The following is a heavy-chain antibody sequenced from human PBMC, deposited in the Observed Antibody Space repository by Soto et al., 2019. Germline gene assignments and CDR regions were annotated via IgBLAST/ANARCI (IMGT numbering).Heavy chain of an antibody. CDR1: GGTFSSYA. CDR3: ARDSGQMKISSSAVY. Sequence: SVKVSCKASGGTFSSYAISWVRQAPGQGLEWMGGIIPIFGTANYAQKFQGRVTITADESTSTAYMELSSLRSEDTAVYYCARDSGQMKISSSAVYWGQGTLVTVSS. V-gene: IGHV1-69*13. J-gene: IGHJ4*02. CDR2: IIPIFGTA. D-gene: IGHD6-13*01.